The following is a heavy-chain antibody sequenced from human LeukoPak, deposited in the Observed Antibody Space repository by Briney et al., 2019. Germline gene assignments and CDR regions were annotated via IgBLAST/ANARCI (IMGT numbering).Heavy chain of an antibody. V-gene: IGHV3-48*04. CDR3: AKETFHSSSWKGKRFDY. J-gene: IGHJ4*02. CDR2: ISSSSSTI. D-gene: IGHD6-13*01. Sequence: GGSLRLSCAASGFTYSSYSMNWVRQAPGKGLEWVSYISSSSSTIYYADSVKGRFTISRDNAKNSLYLQMNSLRAEDTAVYYCAKETFHSSSWKGKRFDYWGQGTLVTVSS. CDR1: GFTYSSYS.